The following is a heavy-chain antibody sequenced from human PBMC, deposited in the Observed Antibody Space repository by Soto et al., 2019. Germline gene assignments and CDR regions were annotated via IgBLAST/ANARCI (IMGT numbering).Heavy chain of an antibody. CDR1: GGSISSYY. J-gene: IGHJ6*02. Sequence: SETLSLTCTVSGGSISSYYWSWMRQPPGKGLEWIGYIYYSGSTNYNPSLKSRVTISVDTSKNQFSLKLSSVTAADTAVYYCARSGIAVAGTYYYYGMDVWGQGTTVTVSS. CDR3: ARSGIAVAGTYYYYGMDV. CDR2: IYYSGST. D-gene: IGHD6-19*01. V-gene: IGHV4-59*01.